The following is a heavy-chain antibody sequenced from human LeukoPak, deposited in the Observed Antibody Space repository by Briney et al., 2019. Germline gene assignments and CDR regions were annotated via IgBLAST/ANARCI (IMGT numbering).Heavy chain of an antibody. CDR3: ARGGPWIQLRLRVHFDY. D-gene: IGHD5-18*01. Sequence: SETLSLTCAVYGGSFSGYYWSWIRQPPGKGLEWIGEINHSGSTNYNPSLKSRVTISVDTSKNQFSLKLSSVTAADTAVYYCARGGPWIQLRLRVHFDYWGQGTLVTVSS. J-gene: IGHJ4*02. CDR1: GGSFSGYY. V-gene: IGHV4-34*01. CDR2: INHSGST.